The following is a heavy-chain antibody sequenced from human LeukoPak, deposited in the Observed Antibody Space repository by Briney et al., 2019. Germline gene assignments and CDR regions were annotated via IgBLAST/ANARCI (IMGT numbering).Heavy chain of an antibody. J-gene: IGHJ5*02. D-gene: IGHD3-10*02. CDR3: AKDFALFRFSGWFDP. Sequence: GGSLRLSCAASGFTFSSYAMHWVRQAPGKGLEWVAFIRYDGSNKYYADSVKGRFTISRDNSKNTLYLQMNSLRAEDTAVYYCAKDFALFRFSGWFDPWGQGTLVTVSS. CDR2: IRYDGSNK. V-gene: IGHV3-30*02. CDR1: GFTFSSYA.